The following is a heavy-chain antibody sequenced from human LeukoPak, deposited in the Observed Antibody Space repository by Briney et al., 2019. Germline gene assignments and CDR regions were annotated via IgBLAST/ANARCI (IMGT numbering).Heavy chain of an antibody. CDR2: IKQDGSEK. CDR1: GFTFSSYW. V-gene: IGHV3-7*03. Sequence: GGSLRLSCEASGFTFSSYWMSWVRQAPGKGLEWVANIKQDGSEKYYVDSVKGRFTISRDNAKNSLYLQMNSLRAGDTAVYYCASLATIRGDFDYWGQGTLVTVSS. CDR3: ASLATIRGDFDY. J-gene: IGHJ4*02. D-gene: IGHD5-12*01.